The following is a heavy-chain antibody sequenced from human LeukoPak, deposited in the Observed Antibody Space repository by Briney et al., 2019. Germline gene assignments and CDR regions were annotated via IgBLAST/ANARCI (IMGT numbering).Heavy chain of an antibody. CDR2: XGGTT. D-gene: IGHD3-10*01. CDR3: TTDTDLGVLWFGELYGMDV. J-gene: IGHJ6*02. V-gene: IGHV3-15*01. Sequence: XGGTTDYAAPVKGRFTISRDDSKNTLYLQMNSLKTEDTAVYYCTTDTDLGVLWFGELYGMDVWGQGTTVTVSS.